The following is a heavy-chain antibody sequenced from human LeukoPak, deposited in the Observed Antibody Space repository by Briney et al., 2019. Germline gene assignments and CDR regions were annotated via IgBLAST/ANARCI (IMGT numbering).Heavy chain of an antibody. Sequence: SETLSLTCTVSSGSISSYYWSWIRQPPGKGLEWIGYIYYSGNTNYNPSLKSRVTISVDTSKNQFSLNLSSVTAADTAVYYCARAPGGNPTTHYFDYWGQGTLVTVSS. CDR1: SGSISSYY. J-gene: IGHJ4*02. CDR2: IYYSGNT. CDR3: ARAPGGNPTTHYFDY. V-gene: IGHV4-59*01. D-gene: IGHD1-14*01.